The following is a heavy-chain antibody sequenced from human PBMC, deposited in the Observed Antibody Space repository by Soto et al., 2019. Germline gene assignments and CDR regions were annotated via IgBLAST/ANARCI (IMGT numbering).Heavy chain of an antibody. J-gene: IGHJ3*02. CDR1: GYSFTSYW. Sequence: PGESLKISCKGSGYSFTSYWISWVRQMPGKGLEWMGRIDPSDSYTNYSPSFQGHVTISADKSISTAYLQWSSLKASDTAMYYCASPSGVTIFGVPYHEYAFDSGGQETMVTAS. CDR2: IDPSDSYT. V-gene: IGHV5-10-1*01. D-gene: IGHD3-3*01. CDR3: ASPSGVTIFGVPYHEYAFDS.